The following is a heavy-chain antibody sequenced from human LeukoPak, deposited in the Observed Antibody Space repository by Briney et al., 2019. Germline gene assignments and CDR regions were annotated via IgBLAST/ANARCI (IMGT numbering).Heavy chain of an antibody. J-gene: IGHJ4*02. Sequence: SETLSLTCTVSGGSVSSGSYYWSWIRQPPGKGMEWIGYIYYSGSTNYNPSLKSRVTISVDTSKNQFSLKLSSVTAADTAVYYCARLPSGTRLDYWGQGTLVTVSS. CDR1: GGSVSSGSYY. D-gene: IGHD3/OR15-3a*01. CDR2: IYYSGST. CDR3: ARLPSGTRLDY. V-gene: IGHV4-61*01.